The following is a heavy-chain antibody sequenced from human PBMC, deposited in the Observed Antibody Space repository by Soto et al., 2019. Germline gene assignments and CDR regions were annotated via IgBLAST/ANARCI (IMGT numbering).Heavy chain of an antibody. Sequence: CKGSGYSFTSYWIGWVRQMPGKGLEWMGIIYPGDSDTRYSPSFQGQVTISADKSISTAYLQWSSLKASDTAMYYCAALWFGELWWFDPWGQGTLVTVSS. D-gene: IGHD3-10*01. CDR3: AALWFGELWWFDP. V-gene: IGHV5-51*01. J-gene: IGHJ5*02. CDR1: GYSFTSYW. CDR2: IYPGDSDT.